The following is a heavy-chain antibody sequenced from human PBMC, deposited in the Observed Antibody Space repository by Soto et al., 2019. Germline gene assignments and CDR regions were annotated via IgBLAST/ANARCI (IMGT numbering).Heavy chain of an antibody. D-gene: IGHD3-22*01. CDR3: ATSASTGYYYYDFHH. V-gene: IGHV4-59*13. Sequence: SETLSLTCTVSGGSISSYYCSWIRQPPGKGLEWIGYIYYSGDTDYNPSLKSRVTISVDTSKNQFSLNLSSVTAADTAVYYCATSASTGYYYYDFHHWGQGTLVTVSS. CDR1: GGSISSYY. CDR2: IYYSGDT. J-gene: IGHJ1*01.